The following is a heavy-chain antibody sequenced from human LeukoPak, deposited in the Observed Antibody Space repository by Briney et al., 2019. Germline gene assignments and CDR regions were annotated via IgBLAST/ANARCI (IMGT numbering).Heavy chain of an antibody. Sequence: QSGGSLRLSCAASGFTFDDYAMHWVRQAPGKGLEWVSGISWNSGSIDYADSVKGRFTISRDNAKNSLYLQMNSLRAEDTAVYYCARVRQQLVRLLGRDTTYYYYYYVDVWGKGTTVTVSS. CDR2: ISWNSGSI. V-gene: IGHV3-9*01. J-gene: IGHJ6*03. CDR1: GFTFDDYA. CDR3: ARVRQQLVRLLGRDTTYYYYYYVDV. D-gene: IGHD6-13*01.